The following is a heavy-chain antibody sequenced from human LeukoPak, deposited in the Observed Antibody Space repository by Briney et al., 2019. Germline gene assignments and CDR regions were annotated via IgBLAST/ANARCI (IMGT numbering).Heavy chain of an antibody. V-gene: IGHV4-39*01. D-gene: IGHD1-26*01. Sequence: SETLSLTCTASGGTLSNSAYYWGLIRQPPGKGLEWIGSIYYSGSTYYNPSLKSRVTISVDTSKNQFSLKLSSVTAADTAVYYCARHWGVGATYFDYWGQGTLVTVSS. CDR1: GGTLSNSAYY. J-gene: IGHJ4*02. CDR2: IYYSGST. CDR3: ARHWGVGATYFDY.